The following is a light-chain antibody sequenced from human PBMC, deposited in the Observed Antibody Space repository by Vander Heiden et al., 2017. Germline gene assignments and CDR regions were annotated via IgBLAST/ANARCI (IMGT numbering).Light chain of an antibody. CDR3: QQYNSYSQYT. CDR1: HSISSW. CDR2: KAS. V-gene: IGKV1-5*03. Sequence: DIQMTQSPSTLSASVGDRVTITCRASHSISSWLAWYQQKPGKAPKLLIYKASTLQSGVPSRFSGSGSGTEFTLTISSLQPDDFAIYHCQQYNSYSQYTFGQGTKLEI. J-gene: IGKJ2*01.